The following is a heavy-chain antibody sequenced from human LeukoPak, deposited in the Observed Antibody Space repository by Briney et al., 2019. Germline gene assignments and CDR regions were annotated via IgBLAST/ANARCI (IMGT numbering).Heavy chain of an antibody. V-gene: IGHV1-69*13. D-gene: IGHD3-22*01. CDR1: GGTFSNYA. Sequence: ASVKVSCKAPGGTFSNYAISWVRQAPGQGLEWMGGIIPILGSTNYAQKFQGRVTITADESTSTAYMELSSLRAEDTAIYFCAKDAKITLIVAPHGAFDIWGQGTMVTVSS. CDR2: IIPILGST. CDR3: AKDAKITLIVAPHGAFDI. J-gene: IGHJ3*02.